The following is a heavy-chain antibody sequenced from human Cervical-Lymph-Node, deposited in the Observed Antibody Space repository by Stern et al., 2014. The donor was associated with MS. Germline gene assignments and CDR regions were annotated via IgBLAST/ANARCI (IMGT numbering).Heavy chain of an antibody. Sequence: VQLVESGGGVVQPGRSLRLSCAATGFNFRSYAMQWVRQAPGKGLEWVAVISYDGSKSCCADSVKGRFSISRDNSKNTIFLQMNSLRPEDSSDYYCARDLIWFGELDWGAMDVWGHGTTVTVSS. CDR1: GFNFRSYA. V-gene: IGHV3-30*04. J-gene: IGHJ6*02. CDR2: ISYDGSKS. D-gene: IGHD3-10*01. CDR3: ARDLIWFGELDWGAMDV.